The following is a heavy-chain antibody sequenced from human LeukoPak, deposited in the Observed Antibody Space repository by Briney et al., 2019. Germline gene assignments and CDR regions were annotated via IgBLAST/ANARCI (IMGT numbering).Heavy chain of an antibody. V-gene: IGHV3-66*01. CDR1: GFTVTSDC. J-gene: IGHJ4*02. CDR3: TLRGSGSHYEGASVY. D-gene: IGHD3-10*01. CDR2: IYRGGST. Sequence: GGSLRLSCAASGFTVTSDCMSWVRQAPRKGLEGVSVIYRGGSTYYADSVQGRFTISRDNSSNTLYLQMNSLRADDTAVYYCTLRGSGSHYEGASVYWGQGTLVTVSS.